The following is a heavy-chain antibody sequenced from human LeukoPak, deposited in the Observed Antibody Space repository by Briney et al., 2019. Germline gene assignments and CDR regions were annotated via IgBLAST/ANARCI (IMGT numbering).Heavy chain of an antibody. J-gene: IGHJ3*02. Sequence: GGSLRLSCAASGFTFSSYSMNWVRQAPGKGLEWVSYISSSSTIYYADSVKGRFTISRDNAKNSLYLQMNSLRAEDTAVYYCARETHHRYSSSWYVEAFDIWGQGTMVTVSS. CDR3: ARETHHRYSSSWYVEAFDI. V-gene: IGHV3-48*01. D-gene: IGHD6-13*01. CDR2: ISSSSTI. CDR1: GFTFSSYS.